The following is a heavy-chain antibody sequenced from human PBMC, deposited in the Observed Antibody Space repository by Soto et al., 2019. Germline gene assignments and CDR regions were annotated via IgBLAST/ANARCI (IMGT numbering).Heavy chain of an antibody. D-gene: IGHD6-13*01. J-gene: IGHJ4*02. V-gene: IGHV1-24*01. CDR3: ARDRGWVIAAAGPDDY. Sequence: GASVKVSCKVSGYTLTELSMHWVRQAPGKGLEWMGIINPKDGKTSYAQKFQGRVTMTRDTSTSTVYMELSSLRSEDTAVYYCARDRGWVIAAAGPDDYWGQGTLVTVSS. CDR2: INPKDGKT. CDR1: GYTLTELS.